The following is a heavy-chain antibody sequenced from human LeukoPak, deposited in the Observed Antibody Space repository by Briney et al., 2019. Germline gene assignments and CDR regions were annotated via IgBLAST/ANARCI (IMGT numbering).Heavy chain of an antibody. V-gene: IGHV5-51*01. CDR2: IYPGDSYT. CDR3: ARLDYYDTSGYNYGGDWFDP. Sequence: GESLKISCKGSGYSFTSYWIGWVRQMPGKGLEWMGIIYPGDSYTNYSPSFQGHVTISVDKSISTAYLQWFSLKASDTAMYYCARLDYYDTSGYNYGGDWFDPWGQGTLVTVSS. CDR1: GYSFTSYW. D-gene: IGHD3-22*01. J-gene: IGHJ5*02.